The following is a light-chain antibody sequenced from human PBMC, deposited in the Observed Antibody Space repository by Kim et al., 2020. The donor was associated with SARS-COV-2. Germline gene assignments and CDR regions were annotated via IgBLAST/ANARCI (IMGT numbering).Light chain of an antibody. J-gene: IGLJ2*01. CDR1: NMGSKD. Sequence: SYELTQALSVSVAPGQTARITCGGNNMGSKDVRWYQQKPGQSPVLVIYKDSNRPSGIPERFSGSNSGNTATLTISRAQVGDEADYYCQVWDASTVVFGAGTQLTVL. V-gene: IGLV3-9*01. CDR3: QVWDASTVV. CDR2: KDS.